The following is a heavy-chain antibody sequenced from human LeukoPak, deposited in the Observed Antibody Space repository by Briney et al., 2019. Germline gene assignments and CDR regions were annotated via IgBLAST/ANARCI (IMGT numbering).Heavy chain of an antibody. CDR2: IKEDGTEK. D-gene: IGHD3-16*01. J-gene: IGHJ5*02. V-gene: IGHV3-7*01. CDR1: GFTFSSYW. CDR3: ARDIIGPWYDL. Sequence: GGSLRLSCVGSGFTFSSYWMSWIRQAPGKGLEYVANIKEDGTEKYYVGSVKGRFTISRDNAKNSLYLQMNSLRAEDTAVFYCARDIIGPWYDLWGRGTLVTVSS.